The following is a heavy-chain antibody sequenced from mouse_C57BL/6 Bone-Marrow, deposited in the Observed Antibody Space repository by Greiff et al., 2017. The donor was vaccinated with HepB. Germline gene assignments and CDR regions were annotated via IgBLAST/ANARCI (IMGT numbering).Heavy chain of an antibody. CDR1: GYTFTSYW. CDR2: IDPSDSYT. D-gene: IGHD2-4*01. V-gene: IGHV1-69*01. CDR3: ARHYYDYDEGFAY. J-gene: IGHJ3*01. Sequence: QVQLQQPGAELVMPGASVKLSCKASGYTFTSYWMHWVKQRPGQGLEWIGEIDPSDSYTNYNQKFKGKSTLTVDKSSSTAYMQLSSLTSEDSAVYYCARHYYDYDEGFAYWGQGTPVTVSA.